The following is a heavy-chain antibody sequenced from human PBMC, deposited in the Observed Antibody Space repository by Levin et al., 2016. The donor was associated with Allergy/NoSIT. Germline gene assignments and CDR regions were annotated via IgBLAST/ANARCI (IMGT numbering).Heavy chain of an antibody. V-gene: IGHV3-30*04. D-gene: IGHD2-8*02. CDR3: ARDPVVNVPDYFDY. CDR2: ISYEGSVQ. J-gene: IGHJ4*02. Sequence: VRQAPGKGLEWVAVISYEGSVQYYADSVKGRFTISRDNSDNTLHLQMNSLRAEDTAVYYCARDPVVNVPDYFDYWGQGTLVTVSS.